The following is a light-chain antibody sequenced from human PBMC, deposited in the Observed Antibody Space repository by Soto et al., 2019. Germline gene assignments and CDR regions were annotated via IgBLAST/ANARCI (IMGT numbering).Light chain of an antibody. CDR1: QSISSW. Sequence: DIEMTQSPSTLSASVGDRATITCRASQSISSWLAWYQQKPGKAPKLLIYKASRLETGLPSGFSGSGSGTVFILTIRNLQADDVESYYRQHYNSYSTFGGGTKLEIK. CDR2: KAS. CDR3: QHYNSYST. V-gene: IGKV1-5*03. J-gene: IGKJ4*01.